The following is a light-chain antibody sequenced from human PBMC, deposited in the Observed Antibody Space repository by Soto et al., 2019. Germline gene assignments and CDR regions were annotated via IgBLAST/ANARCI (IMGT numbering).Light chain of an antibody. V-gene: IGKV1-5*03. Sequence: DLQMTQSPSTLSASVGDRVTITCRASQSISSWLAWYQQKPGKAPKLLIYKASSLESGVPSRFSGSGSGTEFTLTISSLQPDDFATYYCQQYNSYPYTFGQGTKLVIK. J-gene: IGKJ2*01. CDR1: QSISSW. CDR2: KAS. CDR3: QQYNSYPYT.